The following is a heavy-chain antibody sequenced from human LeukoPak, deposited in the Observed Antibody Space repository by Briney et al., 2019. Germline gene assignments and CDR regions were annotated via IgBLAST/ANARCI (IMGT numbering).Heavy chain of an antibody. Sequence: SETLSLTCTVSGVSISSSSYYWGWIRQPPGKGLEWIGSIYYSGSTYYNPSLKSRVTTSVDTSKNQFSLKLSSVTAADTAVYYCARQGQGDALDIWGQGTMVTVSS. CDR2: IYYSGST. CDR1: GVSISSSSYY. V-gene: IGHV4-39*01. CDR3: ARQGQGDALDI. J-gene: IGHJ3*02.